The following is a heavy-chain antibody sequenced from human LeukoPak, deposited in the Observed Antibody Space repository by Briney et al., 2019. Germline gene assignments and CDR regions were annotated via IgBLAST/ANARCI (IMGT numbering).Heavy chain of an antibody. CDR2: MNPNSGNT. D-gene: IGHD1-26*01. V-gene: IGHV1-8*01. J-gene: IGHJ6*03. CDR3: ARGQGGAAVYYYYYYMGV. CDR1: GYTFTSYD. Sequence: GASVKVSCKASGYTFTSYDFNWVRQATGQGLEWMGWMNPNSGNTGYAQKFQGRVTMTRNTSISTAYMELSSLRSEDTAVYYCARGQGGAAVYYYYYYMGVWGKGTTVTVSS.